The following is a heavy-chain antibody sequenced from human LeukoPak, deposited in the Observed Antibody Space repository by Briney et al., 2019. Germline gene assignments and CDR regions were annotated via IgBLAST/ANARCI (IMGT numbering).Heavy chain of an antibody. J-gene: IGHJ3*02. V-gene: IGHV4-38-2*02. CDR2: IYHSGST. D-gene: IGHD3-22*01. CDR3: ASGKNYYDSSGYYYDDAFDI. Sequence: SETLSLTCTVSGYSISSGYYWGWIRPPPGKGLEWIGSIYHSGSTYYNPSLKSRVTTSVDTSKNQFSLKLSFVTAADTAVYYCASGKNYYDSSGYYYDDAFDIWGQGTMVTVSS. CDR1: GYSISSGYY.